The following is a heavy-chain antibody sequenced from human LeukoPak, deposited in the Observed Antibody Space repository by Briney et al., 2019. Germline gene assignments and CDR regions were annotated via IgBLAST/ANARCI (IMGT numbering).Heavy chain of an antibody. J-gene: IGHJ6*03. CDR2: IRYDGGNK. Sequence: GGSLRLSCAASGFTFSSYGMHWVRQAPGKGLEWVAFIRYDGGNKYYADSVKGRFTISRDNSKNTLYLQMNSLRGEDTAVYYCAKDAGMVRGVMYYYMDVWGKGTTVTVSS. CDR1: GFTFSSYG. D-gene: IGHD3-10*01. V-gene: IGHV3-30*02. CDR3: AKDAGMVRGVMYYYMDV.